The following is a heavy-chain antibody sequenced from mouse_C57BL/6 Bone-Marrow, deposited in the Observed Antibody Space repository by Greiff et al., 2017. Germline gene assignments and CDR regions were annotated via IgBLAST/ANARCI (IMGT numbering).Heavy chain of an antibody. V-gene: IGHV1-76*01. J-gene: IGHJ1*03. D-gene: IGHD1-1*01. Sequence: VQLQQSGAELVRPGASVKLSCKASGYTFTDYYINWVKQRPGQGLEWIARIYPGSGNTYYNEKFTGKATLTAEKSSSTAYMQLSSLTSEDSAVYSCAEVDDGNCYRYYDVWGTGTAVTVSA. CDR1: GYTFTDYY. CDR3: AEVDDGNCYRYYDV. CDR2: IYPGSGNT.